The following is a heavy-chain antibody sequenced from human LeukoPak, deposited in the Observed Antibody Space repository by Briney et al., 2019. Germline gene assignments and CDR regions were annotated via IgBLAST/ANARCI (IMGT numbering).Heavy chain of an antibody. V-gene: IGHV4-39*01. J-gene: IGHJ4*02. CDR3: ARLRMAAAGRGTIDY. CDR1: GGSISSSGYY. D-gene: IGHD6-13*01. Sequence: PSETLSLTCTVSGGSISSSGYYWGWIRQPPGKGLEWIGSFYYSGSTYYNPSLKSRVTISVDTSKNQFSLKLSSVTAADTAVYYCARLRMAAAGRGTIDYWGQGTLVTVSS. CDR2: FYYSGST.